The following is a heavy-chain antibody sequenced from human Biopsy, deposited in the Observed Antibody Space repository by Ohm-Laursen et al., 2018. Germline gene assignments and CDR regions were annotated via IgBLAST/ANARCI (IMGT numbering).Heavy chain of an antibody. V-gene: IGHV2-70*04. CDR2: IDWDDDK. Sequence: TQTLTLTCSFSGSSLSSTGMRISWVRQPPGKALECLGRIDWDDDKFYSPSLETRLSLSKDTTTNQVVLTLTDVDPEDTATYYCARTRAHNFGALEFWGQGSLVTVSS. CDR1: GSSLSSTGMR. CDR3: ARTRAHNFGALEF. J-gene: IGHJ4*01. D-gene: IGHD1-1*01.